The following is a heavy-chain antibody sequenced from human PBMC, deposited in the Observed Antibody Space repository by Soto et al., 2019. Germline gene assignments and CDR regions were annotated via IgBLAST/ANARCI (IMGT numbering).Heavy chain of an antibody. V-gene: IGHV3-11*03. CDR1: GITFSSYA. Sequence: GGSLRLSCAASGITFSSYAMSWVRQAPGKGLEWLSYVSTSSSYTNYADSVKGRFTISRDNAMNSLYLQMNSLRAEDTAVYYCARLRLTGYFDYWGQGTLVTVSS. CDR2: VSTSSSYT. CDR3: ARLRLTGYFDY. J-gene: IGHJ4*02.